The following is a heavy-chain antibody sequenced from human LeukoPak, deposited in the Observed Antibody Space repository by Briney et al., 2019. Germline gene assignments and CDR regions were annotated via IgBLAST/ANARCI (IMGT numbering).Heavy chain of an antibody. V-gene: IGHV3-23*01. J-gene: IGHJ4*02. CDR1: GFTFSSYA. CDR3: AKDRARYSSGWWADY. CDR2: ISGSGGST. Sequence: GGSLRLSCAASGFTFSSYAMSWVRQAPGKGLEWVSAISGSGGSTYYADSVKGRFTISRDNSKNTLYLQMNSPRAEDTAVYYCAKDRARYSSGWWADYWGQGTLVTVSS. D-gene: IGHD6-19*01.